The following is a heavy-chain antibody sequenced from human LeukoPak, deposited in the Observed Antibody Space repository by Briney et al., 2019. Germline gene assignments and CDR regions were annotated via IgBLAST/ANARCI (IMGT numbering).Heavy chain of an antibody. D-gene: IGHD5-18*01. J-gene: IGHJ5*02. CDR2: IYPGDSDT. CDR3: ARRGYSFEWFDP. V-gene: IGHV5-51*01. CDR1: GYSFSTYW. Sequence: GESLKISCRGSGYSFSTYWIGWVRQMPGRGPEWMGTIYPGDSDTRYSPAFQGQVTISADKSISTAYLQWRSLKASDSAMYYCARRGYSFEWFDPWGQGTLVTVSS.